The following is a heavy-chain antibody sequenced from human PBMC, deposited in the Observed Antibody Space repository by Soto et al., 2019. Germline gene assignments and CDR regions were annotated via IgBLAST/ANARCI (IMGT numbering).Heavy chain of an antibody. CDR2: IYSGGST. V-gene: IGHV3-66*01. Sequence: EVQLVESGGGLVQPGGSLRLSCAASGFTVSSIYMSWVRQAPGKGLEWASVIYSGGSTYYADSVKGRFTISRDNSKNTLYLQMNSLRAEDTAVYYCARVIVRTYYYDSSGYYFNYWGQGTLVTVSS. D-gene: IGHD3-22*01. CDR1: GFTVSSIY. J-gene: IGHJ4*02. CDR3: ARVIVRTYYYDSSGYYFNY.